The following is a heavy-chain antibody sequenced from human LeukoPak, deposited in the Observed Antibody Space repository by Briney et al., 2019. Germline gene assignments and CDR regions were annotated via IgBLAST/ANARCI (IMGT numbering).Heavy chain of an antibody. CDR1: GFTFDDYA. CDR3: AKEVAVGARSYFDS. D-gene: IGHD1-26*01. Sequence: GRSLRLSCAASGFTFDDYAMHWVRHAPGKGLEWVSAISWNSGSIGYADSVTGRFTISRDNAKNSLYLQMNSLRAEDTALYYCAKEVAVGARSYFDSWGPGDLVTVSS. CDR2: ISWNSGSI. J-gene: IGHJ4*02. V-gene: IGHV3-9*01.